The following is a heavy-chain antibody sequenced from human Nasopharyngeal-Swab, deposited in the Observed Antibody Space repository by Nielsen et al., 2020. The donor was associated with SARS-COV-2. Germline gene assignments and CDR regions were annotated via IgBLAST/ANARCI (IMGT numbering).Heavy chain of an antibody. CDR2: ISYDGSNK. CDR3: AKDPLYSGYDLRYYFDY. CDR1: GFTFSSYG. J-gene: IGHJ4*02. Sequence: GGSLRLSCAASGFTFSSYGMHWVRQASGKGLEWVAVISYDGSNKYYADSVKGRFTISRDNSKNTLYLQMNSLRAEDTAVYYCAKDPLYSGYDLRYYFDYWGQGTLVTVSS. D-gene: IGHD5-12*01. V-gene: IGHV3-30*18.